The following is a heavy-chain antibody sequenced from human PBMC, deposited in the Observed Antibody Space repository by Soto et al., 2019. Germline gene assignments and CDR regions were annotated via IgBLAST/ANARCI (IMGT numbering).Heavy chain of an antibody. J-gene: IGHJ5*02. Sequence: ASVKVSCKASGYTFTNYGISWVRQAPGQGFEWMGWINVYNGNTKYAQKVQGRVTMTTDTSTSTAYMELRSLRSDDTAVYYCARGVGSGSYYNQYTWFDPWGQGTLVTVSS. CDR3: ARGVGSGSYYNQYTWFDP. CDR1: GYTFTNYG. V-gene: IGHV1-18*01. CDR2: INVYNGNT. D-gene: IGHD3-10*01.